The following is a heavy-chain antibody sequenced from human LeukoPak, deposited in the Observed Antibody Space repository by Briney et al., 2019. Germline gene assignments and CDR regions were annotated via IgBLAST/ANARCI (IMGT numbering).Heavy chain of an antibody. CDR2: ISGSGGST. V-gene: IGHV3-23*01. D-gene: IGHD4-17*01. CDR3: ARPRDDNGDYVGY. Sequence: GGSLRLSCAVSGFSISSYVMSWVRQAPRKGLEWVSAISGSGGSTYYADSVKGRFTISRDNSKNTLYLQMNSLRAEDTAVYYCARPRDDNGDYVGYWGQGTLVTVSS. CDR1: GFSISSYV. J-gene: IGHJ4*02.